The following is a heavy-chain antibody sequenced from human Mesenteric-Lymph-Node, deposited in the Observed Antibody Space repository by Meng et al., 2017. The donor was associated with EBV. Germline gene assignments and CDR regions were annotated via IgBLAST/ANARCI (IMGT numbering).Heavy chain of an antibody. CDR3: AHSAAYSDPFDY. D-gene: IGHD1-26*01. CDR1: GFSLSSSGVG. Sequence: QITLNASGPTLVKPKQTLTLTCTFSGFSLSSSGVGVGWIRQPPGKALEWLALIYWDDDDRYSPSLRSRLTITKDTSKNQVVLTMTNMDPEDTATYYCAHSAAYSDPFDYWGQGTLVTVAS. CDR2: IYWDDDD. V-gene: IGHV2-5*02. J-gene: IGHJ4*02.